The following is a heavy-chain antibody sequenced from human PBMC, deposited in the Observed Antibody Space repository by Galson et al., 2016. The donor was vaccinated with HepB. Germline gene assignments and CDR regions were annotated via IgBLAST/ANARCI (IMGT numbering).Heavy chain of an antibody. CDR3: ARYETGDYYYGMDV. J-gene: IGHJ6*02. CDR1: GFNFSSYG. D-gene: IGHD3-3*01. CDR2: ISGGGESI. Sequence: SLRLSCAASGFNFSSYGMHWVRQAPGKGLEWVSNISGGGESISYADSVKGRFTISRDNAKNSVSLQMNSLRAEDTAVYFCARYETGDYYYGMDVWGQGTTVTVSS. V-gene: IGHV3-48*03.